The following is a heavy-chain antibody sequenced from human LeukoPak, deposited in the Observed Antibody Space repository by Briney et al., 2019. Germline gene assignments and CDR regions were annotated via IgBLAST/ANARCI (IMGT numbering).Heavy chain of an antibody. V-gene: IGHV3-23*01. CDR3: AKGGYTYDSSGHNYFDY. Sequence: GGSLRLSCVASGFTFSRHGMNWVRQAPGKGLEWVSGISPSGDIKYYVDSVKGRFTVSRDNSKNTLYVQMNSLREEDTAVYNCAKGGYTYDSSGHNYFDYWGQGTLVTVSS. CDR1: GFTFSRHG. CDR2: ISPSGDIK. D-gene: IGHD3-22*01. J-gene: IGHJ4*02.